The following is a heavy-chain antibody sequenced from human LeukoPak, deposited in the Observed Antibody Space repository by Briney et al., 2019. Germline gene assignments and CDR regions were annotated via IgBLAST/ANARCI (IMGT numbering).Heavy chain of an antibody. CDR1: GGSISSGSYY. CDR3: ASYCGGDCPVDY. Sequence: SETLSLTCTVSGGSISSGSYYWSWIRQPAGKGLEWIGRIYTSGSTTYNSSLKSRVTISVDTSKNQFSLKLSSVTAADTAVYYCASYCGGDCPVDYWGQGTLVTASS. CDR2: IYTSGST. J-gene: IGHJ4*02. V-gene: IGHV4-61*02. D-gene: IGHD2-21*02.